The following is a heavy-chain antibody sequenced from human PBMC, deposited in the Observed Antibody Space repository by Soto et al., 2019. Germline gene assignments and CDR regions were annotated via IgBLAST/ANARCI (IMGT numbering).Heavy chain of an antibody. D-gene: IGHD6-13*01. CDR3: ARDLFAAAGHFDY. J-gene: IGHJ4*02. V-gene: IGHV3-33*01. CDR1: GFAFTSYD. Sequence: PGGSLRLSCIASGFAFTSYDIHWVRQTPGKGLEWVAVIWSDGTTKYYADSVRGRFTISRDNSKNTVYLQMNSLRAEDTAVFYCARDLFAAAGHFDYWGQGTLVTVSS. CDR2: IWSDGTTK.